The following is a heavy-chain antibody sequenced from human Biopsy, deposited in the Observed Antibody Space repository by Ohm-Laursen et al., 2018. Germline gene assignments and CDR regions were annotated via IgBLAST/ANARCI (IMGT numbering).Heavy chain of an antibody. CDR1: GYTLTELS. J-gene: IGHJ4*02. Sequence: GASVTISCKVSGYTLTELSIHWVRQTGGKGLEWMGGFDREERKTVYAEKFQGRVTMTEDTSTDTVYMEVTSLRSDDTAVYYCATGPYYDTRFYYNVRPFDFWGQGTLVTVSS. V-gene: IGHV1-24*01. CDR3: ATGPYYDTRFYYNVRPFDF. D-gene: IGHD3-10*01. CDR2: FDREERKT.